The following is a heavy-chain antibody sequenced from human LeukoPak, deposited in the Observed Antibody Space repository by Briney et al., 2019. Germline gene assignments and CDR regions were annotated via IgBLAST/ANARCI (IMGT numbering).Heavy chain of an antibody. CDR2: IIPIFGTA. J-gene: IGHJ4*02. CDR3: ATNQQYSSSWNNFDY. V-gene: IGHV1-69*13. Sequence: SVKVSCKASGGTFSSYAISWVRQAPGQGLEWMGGIIPIFGTANYTQKFQGRVTITADESTSTAYMELSSLRSEDTAVYYCATNQQYSSSWNNFDYWGQGTLVTVSS. CDR1: GGTFSSYA. D-gene: IGHD6-13*01.